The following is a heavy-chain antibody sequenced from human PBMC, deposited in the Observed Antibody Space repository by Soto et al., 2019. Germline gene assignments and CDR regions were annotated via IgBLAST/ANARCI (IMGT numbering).Heavy chain of an antibody. D-gene: IGHD5-18*01. CDR2: TKPDGSET. Sequence: PGGSLRLSCVASGFTFSGYWMSWVRQTPGKGLEWVTNTKPDGSETYYLDSVTGRFTISRDNVRNSLYLQMSSLRGDDTAVYYCARAIETAMDPCDYWGQGALVTVSS. J-gene: IGHJ4*02. V-gene: IGHV3-7*03. CDR3: ARAIETAMDPCDY. CDR1: GFTFSGYW.